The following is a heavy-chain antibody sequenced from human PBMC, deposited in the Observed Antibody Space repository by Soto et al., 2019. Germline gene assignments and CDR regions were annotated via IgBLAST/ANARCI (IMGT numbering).Heavy chain of an antibody. D-gene: IGHD1-1*01. Sequence: EQLVESGGGLVKRGGSLRLSCAASGLTFSIAWLSWVRQAPGKGLEWVGRIKNNADGGTTDNAAPVKDRFTISRDDSKSTLYLQMNSLQTEDTAMYYCTSMNDRDAFDIWGQGTMVTVSS. CDR2: IKNNADGGTT. CDR3: TSMNDRDAFDI. V-gene: IGHV3-15*01. CDR1: GLTFSIAW. J-gene: IGHJ3*02.